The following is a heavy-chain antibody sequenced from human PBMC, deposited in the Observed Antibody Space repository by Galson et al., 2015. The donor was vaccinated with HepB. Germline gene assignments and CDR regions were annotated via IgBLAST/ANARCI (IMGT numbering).Heavy chain of an antibody. J-gene: IGHJ6*02. CDR2: IIPIFGTA. Sequence: SVKVSCKASGGTFSSYAISWVRQAPGQGLEWMGGIIPIFGTANYAQKFQGRVTITADKSTSTAYMELSSLRSEDTAVYYCARDKYSSSSRYYYYGMDVWGQGTTVTVSS. CDR1: GGTFSSYA. CDR3: ARDKYSSSSRYYYYGMDV. V-gene: IGHV1-69*06. D-gene: IGHD6-6*01.